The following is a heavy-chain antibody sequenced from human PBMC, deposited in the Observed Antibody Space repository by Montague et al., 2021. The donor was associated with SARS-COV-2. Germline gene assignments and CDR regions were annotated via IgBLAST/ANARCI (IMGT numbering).Heavy chain of an antibody. V-gene: IGHV4-59*01. CDR3: ARERSGSDVFDL. CDR2: VYDTGIT. J-gene: IGHJ3*01. CDR1: GASITSES. D-gene: IGHD6-19*01. Sequence: SETLSLTCSVSGASITSESWVWIRQTTGGGLQWIAYVYDTGITGYHPSLRSRTTIAVDTSKNQLSLNVRSMTAADTAVYFCARERSGSDVFDLWGQGTSVTVS.